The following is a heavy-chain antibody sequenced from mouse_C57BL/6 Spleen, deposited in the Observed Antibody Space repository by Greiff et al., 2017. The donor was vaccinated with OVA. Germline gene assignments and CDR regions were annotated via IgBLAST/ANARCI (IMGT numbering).Heavy chain of an antibody. Sequence: LQQSGAELVRPGASVKMSCKASGYTFTSYNMHWVKQTPRQGLEWIGAIYPGNGDTSYNQKFKGKATLTVDKSSSTAYMQLSSLTSEDSAVYFCARAYYSNYGDYAMDYWGQGTSVTVSS. CDR3: ARAYYSNYGDYAMDY. J-gene: IGHJ4*01. CDR2: IYPGNGDT. D-gene: IGHD2-5*01. V-gene: IGHV1-12*01. CDR1: GYTFTSYN.